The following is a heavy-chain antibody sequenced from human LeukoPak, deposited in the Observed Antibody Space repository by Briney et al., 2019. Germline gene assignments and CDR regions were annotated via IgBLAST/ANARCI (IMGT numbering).Heavy chain of an antibody. CDR1: GDSIPSGSYY. CDR2: IYTSGST. D-gene: IGHD6-6*01. Sequence: SQTLSLTCTVSGDSIPSGSYYWSWIRQPAGKGLEWIGRIYTSGSTNYNPSLKSRVTISVDTSKNQFSLKLSSVTAADTAVYYCAQMGIAARIDYWGQGTLVTVSS. V-gene: IGHV4-61*02. J-gene: IGHJ4*02. CDR3: AQMGIAARIDY.